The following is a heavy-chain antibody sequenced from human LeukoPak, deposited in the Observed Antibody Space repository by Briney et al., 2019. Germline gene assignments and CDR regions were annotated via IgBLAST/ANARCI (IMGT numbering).Heavy chain of an antibody. CDR2: IYYSGST. Sequence: SETLSLTCTVSGGSISSYYWSWIRQPPGKGLEWIGYIYYSGSTNYNPSLKSRVTISVDTSKNQFSLKLSSVTAADTAVYYCARGPSGSTLGAFMDYWGQGTLVTVSS. CDR1: GGSISSYY. V-gene: IGHV4-59*01. CDR3: ARGPSGSTLGAFMDY. J-gene: IGHJ4*02. D-gene: IGHD1-26*01.